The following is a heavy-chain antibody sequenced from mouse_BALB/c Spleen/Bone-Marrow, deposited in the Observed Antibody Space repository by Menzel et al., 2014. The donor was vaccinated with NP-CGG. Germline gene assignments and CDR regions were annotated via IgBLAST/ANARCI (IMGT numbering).Heavy chain of an antibody. Sequence: EVKLMESGAELVKPGASVKLSCTASGFNIKDTYMHWVKQRPEQGLEWIGRIDPANGNTKYDPKFQSKATITADTSSNTAYLQLSSLTSEDTAVYYCARWGYYAMDYWGQGTSVTVSS. CDR2: IDPANGNT. J-gene: IGHJ4*01. CDR1: GFNIKDTY. CDR3: ARWGYYAMDY. V-gene: IGHV14-3*02.